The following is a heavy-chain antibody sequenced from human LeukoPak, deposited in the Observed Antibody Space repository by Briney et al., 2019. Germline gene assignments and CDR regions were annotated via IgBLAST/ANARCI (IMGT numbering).Heavy chain of an antibody. CDR3: ARDRSSTAAPSLTY. Sequence: GGSLRRSCAASGFTFSSYDMHWVRQATGKGLEWVSGIGIAGDPYHPGCVKGRFTISRDNAKNSLYLQMNSLRDEDTAVYYCARDRSSTAAPSLTYWGQGTLVTVSS. D-gene: IGHD6-13*01. CDR2: IGIAGDP. J-gene: IGHJ4*02. CDR1: GFTFSSYD. V-gene: IGHV3-13*05.